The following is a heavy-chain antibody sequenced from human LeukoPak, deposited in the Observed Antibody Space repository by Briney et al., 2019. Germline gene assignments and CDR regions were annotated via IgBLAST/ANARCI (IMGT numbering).Heavy chain of an antibody. CDR2: ISGSGAMT. Sequence: GGSLRLSCAASGFTLSNHAMIWVRQAPGKGLEWVSSISGSGAMTYYADSVKGRFTISRDNAKNTLSLQMNSLRAEDTGLYYCARADGSHYGLKDYWGQGTLVTVSS. CDR1: GFTLSNHA. V-gene: IGHV3-23*01. D-gene: IGHD1-26*01. J-gene: IGHJ4*02. CDR3: ARADGSHYGLKDY.